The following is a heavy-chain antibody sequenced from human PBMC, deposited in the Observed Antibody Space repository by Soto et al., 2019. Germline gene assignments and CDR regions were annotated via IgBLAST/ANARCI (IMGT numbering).Heavy chain of an antibody. V-gene: IGHV4-31*03. CDR2: IYYSGST. CDR1: GGSISSGGYY. CDR3: AGIYSGSPGGTLRY. J-gene: IGHJ4*02. D-gene: IGHD1-26*01. Sequence: QGQLQESGPGLVKPSQTLSLTCTVSGGSISSGGYYWSWIRQHPGKGLEWIGYIYYSGSTYSNPSHKSSITISVDTSKNQFSLKLSSVTAADTAVYYCAGIYSGSPGGTLRYWGQGTLVTVSS.